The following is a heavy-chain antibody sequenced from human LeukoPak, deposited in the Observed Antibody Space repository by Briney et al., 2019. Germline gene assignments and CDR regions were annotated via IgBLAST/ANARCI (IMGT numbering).Heavy chain of an antibody. CDR2: MNPNSGNT. CDR3: ARGGVLLWFGEFNAFDI. CDR1: GYTFTSYD. J-gene: IGHJ3*02. Sequence: GASVKVSCKASGYTFTSYDINWVRQATGQGLEWMGWMNPNSGNTGYAQKFQGRVTMTRNTSISTAYMELSSLRSEDTAVYYCARGGVLLWFGEFNAFDIWGQGTMVTVSS. V-gene: IGHV1-8*01. D-gene: IGHD3-10*01.